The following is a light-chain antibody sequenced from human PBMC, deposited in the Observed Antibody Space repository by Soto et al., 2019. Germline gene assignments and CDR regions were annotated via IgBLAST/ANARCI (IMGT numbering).Light chain of an antibody. CDR3: QQANSFRIT. Sequence: DIQLTQSPSFLSASVGDRVTITCRASQGISSYLAWYQQKPGKAPKLLISAASTLQSGVPSRFSGSGSGTEFTLTITSLQPEDFATYYCQQANSFRITFGQGTRLEIK. CDR1: QGISSY. J-gene: IGKJ5*01. CDR2: AAS. V-gene: IGKV1-9*01.